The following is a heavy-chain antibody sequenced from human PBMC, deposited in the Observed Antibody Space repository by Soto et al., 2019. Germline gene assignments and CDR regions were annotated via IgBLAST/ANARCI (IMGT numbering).Heavy chain of an antibody. Sequence: GGSLRLSCAASGFTFDDYAMHWVRQAPGKGLEWVSGISWNSGSIGYADSVKGRFTISRDNAKNSLYLQMNSLRAEDTALYYCAKGGAVAGTFGYYFDYWGQGTLVTVSS. D-gene: IGHD6-19*01. CDR2: ISWNSGSI. J-gene: IGHJ4*02. CDR1: GFTFDDYA. CDR3: AKGGAVAGTFGYYFDY. V-gene: IGHV3-9*01.